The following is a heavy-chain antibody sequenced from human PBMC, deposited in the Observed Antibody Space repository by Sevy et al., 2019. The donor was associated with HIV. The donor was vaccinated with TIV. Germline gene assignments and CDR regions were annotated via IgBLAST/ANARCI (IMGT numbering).Heavy chain of an antibody. CDR1: GFTFSSYS. Sequence: GGSLRLSCAASGFTFSSYSMNWVRQAPGKGLEWVSSISSSSSYIYYADSVKGRFTISRDNAKNSLYLQMNSLRAEDTAVYYCARDNVSGSRGIFGLWGQGTLVTVS. D-gene: IGHD3-10*01. V-gene: IGHV3-21*01. CDR2: ISSSSSYI. J-gene: IGHJ4*02. CDR3: ARDNVSGSRGIFGL.